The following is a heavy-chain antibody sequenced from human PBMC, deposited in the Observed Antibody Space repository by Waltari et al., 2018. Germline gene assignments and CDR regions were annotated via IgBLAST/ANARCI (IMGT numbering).Heavy chain of an antibody. Sequence: EVQLVESGGGLIQPGGSLRLSCAASGFTVSNNYVVWVRQAPGKGREWVSTIYYNERTDYADSVKGRFTISRDTAKNTLFLQMNSLRADDTAVYYCATRVVVPGVPGMADYWGQGTLVTVSS. D-gene: IGHD2-2*01. CDR2: IYYNERT. CDR1: GFTVSNNY. V-gene: IGHV3-53*01. CDR3: ATRVVVPGVPGMADY. J-gene: IGHJ4*02.